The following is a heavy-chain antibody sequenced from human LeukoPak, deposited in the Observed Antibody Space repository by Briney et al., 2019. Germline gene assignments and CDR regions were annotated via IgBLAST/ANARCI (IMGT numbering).Heavy chain of an antibody. V-gene: IGHV4-39*07. Sequence: SETLSLTCTVSGGSISSSSYYWGWIRQPPGKGLEWIGSIYYSGSTYYNPSLKSRVTISVDTSKNQFSLKLSSVTAADTAVYYCARGESITIFGVVPNWFDPWGQGTLVTVSS. CDR3: ARGESITIFGVVPNWFDP. J-gene: IGHJ5*02. CDR2: IYYSGST. D-gene: IGHD3-3*01. CDR1: GGSISSSSYY.